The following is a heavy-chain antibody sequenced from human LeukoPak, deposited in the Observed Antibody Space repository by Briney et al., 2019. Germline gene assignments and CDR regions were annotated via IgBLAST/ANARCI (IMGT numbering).Heavy chain of an antibody. D-gene: IGHD3-10*01. CDR1: GFTFSSYA. J-gene: IGHJ3*02. CDR2: ISGSGGST. CDR3: ANAMVRGVIRNDAFDI. V-gene: IGHV3-23*01. Sequence: QPGGSLRLSCAASGFTFSSYAMSWVRQAPGKGLEWVSAISGSGGSTYYADSVKGRFTISRDNSKNTLYLQMNSLRAEDTAVYYCANAMVRGVIRNDAFDIWGQGTMVTVSS.